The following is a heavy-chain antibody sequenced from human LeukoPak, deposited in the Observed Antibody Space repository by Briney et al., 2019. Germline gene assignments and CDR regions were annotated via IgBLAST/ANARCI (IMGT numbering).Heavy chain of an antibody. CDR3: ARDRSLGIIDY. Sequence: SETLSLTCIVSGDSISSYYWSWIRQPPGKGLEWIGYIYYSGSTNYNPSLKSRVTISIDASKNHFSLKLSFVTAADTAVYYCARDRSLGIIDYWGQGTLVTVSS. J-gene: IGHJ4*02. CDR1: GDSISSYY. V-gene: IGHV4-59*01. CDR2: IYYSGST. D-gene: IGHD3-16*01.